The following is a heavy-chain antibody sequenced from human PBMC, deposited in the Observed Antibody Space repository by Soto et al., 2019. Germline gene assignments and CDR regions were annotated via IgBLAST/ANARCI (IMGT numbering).Heavy chain of an antibody. J-gene: IGHJ6*02. CDR3: ARSGGHSYSYGGGYGMDV. CDR1: GYTFTSHD. CDR2: MNPNSGNT. V-gene: IGHV1-8*01. D-gene: IGHD5-18*01. Sequence: QVQLVQSGAEVKKPGASVKVSCKASGYTFTSHDINWVRQATGQGLEWMGWMNPNSGNTGYAQKFQGRVTMTRNTSISTAYMELSSLRSEDTAVYYCARSGGHSYSYGGGYGMDVWGQGTTVTVSS.